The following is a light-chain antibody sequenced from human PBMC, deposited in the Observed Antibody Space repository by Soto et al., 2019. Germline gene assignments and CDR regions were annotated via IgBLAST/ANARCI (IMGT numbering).Light chain of an antibody. CDR1: QTVRTY. CDR3: QQTFSTPIT. Sequence: DIQMTQSPSSLSASVGDRVTITCRTSQTVRTYLNWYQQKPGKAPTLLFYAASTLGSAVPPRFTGAGSETDFTLTIIGLQPEDFATYYCQQTFSTPITFGQGTRLE. J-gene: IGKJ5*01. CDR2: AAS. V-gene: IGKV1-39*01.